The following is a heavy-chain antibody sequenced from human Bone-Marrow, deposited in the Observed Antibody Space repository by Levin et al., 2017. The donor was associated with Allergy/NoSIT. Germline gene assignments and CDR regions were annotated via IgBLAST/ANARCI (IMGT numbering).Heavy chain of an antibody. CDR2: MYYIGNS. V-gene: IGHV4-59*01. Sequence: SETLSLTCNVSGGSITAYYLNWIRQPPGKGLEWIASMYYIGNSNYNPSLKSRVSISVDMSKNQFSLKLTSVTAADTAVYYCAGGGPLVLNDAFDIWGQGTMVTVSS. J-gene: IGHJ3*02. CDR3: AGGGPLVLNDAFDI. CDR1: GGSITAYY. D-gene: IGHD3-10*01.